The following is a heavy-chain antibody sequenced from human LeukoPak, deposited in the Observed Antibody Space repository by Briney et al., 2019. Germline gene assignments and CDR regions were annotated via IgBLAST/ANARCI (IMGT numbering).Heavy chain of an antibody. Sequence: GGSLRLSCAASGFTFSSYWMSWVRQAPGKGLEGVANIKQDGSEKYYVDSVKGRFTISRDNAKNSLYLQMNSLRAEDTAVYYCARGGARQYYDFWSGYYSLPDYWGQGTLVTVSS. V-gene: IGHV3-7*01. CDR2: IKQDGSEK. D-gene: IGHD3-3*01. CDR3: ARGGARQYYDFWSGYYSLPDY. CDR1: GFTFSSYW. J-gene: IGHJ4*02.